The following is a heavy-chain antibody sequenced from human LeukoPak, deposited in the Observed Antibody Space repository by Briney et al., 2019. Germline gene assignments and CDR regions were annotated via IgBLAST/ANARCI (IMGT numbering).Heavy chain of an antibody. CDR1: GYTLTNNW. V-gene: IGHV5-51*01. J-gene: IGHJ6*03. Sequence: GESLKISCKISGYTLTNNWIGWVRQVPGKGLEWMGLIYPGYSDAKYSPSFQGQVTLSVDASISTAYLQLTGLRASDTAMYYCARHNIRSTVTSRTPNYYYYYMDVWGKGTTVTISS. CDR3: ARHNIRSTVTSRTPNYYYYYMDV. D-gene: IGHD4-17*01. CDR2: IYPGYSDA.